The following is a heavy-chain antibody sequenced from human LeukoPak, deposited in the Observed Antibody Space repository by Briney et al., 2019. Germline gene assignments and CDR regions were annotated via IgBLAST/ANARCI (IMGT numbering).Heavy chain of an antibody. D-gene: IGHD3-9*01. V-gene: IGHV1-8*03. CDR3: ARVCQIRYFDWLSISYYYYYYMDV. CDR1: GYTFTSYD. Sequence: ASVKVSCKASGYTFTSYDINWVRQATGQGLEWMGWMNPNSGITGYAQKFQGRVTISRNTSISTAYMELSSLRSEDTAVYYCARVCQIRYFDWLSISYYYYYYMDVWGKGTTVTISS. J-gene: IGHJ6*03. CDR2: MNPNSGIT.